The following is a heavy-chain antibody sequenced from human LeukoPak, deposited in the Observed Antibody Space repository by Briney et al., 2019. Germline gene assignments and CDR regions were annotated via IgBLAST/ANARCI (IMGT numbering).Heavy chain of an antibody. CDR1: GFTFSSYS. J-gene: IGHJ4*02. D-gene: IGHD3-10*01. V-gene: IGHV3-23*01. Sequence: PGGSLRLSCAASGFTFSSYSMNWVRQAPGKGLEWVSAISASGGSTDYADSVKGRFTISRDNSKNTLYLQMNSLRAEDTAIYYCAKKAVYGSGSYYFDYWGQGTLVTVSS. CDR2: ISASGGST. CDR3: AKKAVYGSGSYYFDY.